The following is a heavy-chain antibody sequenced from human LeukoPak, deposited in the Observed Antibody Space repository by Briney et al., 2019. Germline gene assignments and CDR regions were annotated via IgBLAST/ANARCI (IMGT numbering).Heavy chain of an antibody. Sequence: GGSLRLSCAASGFTFSSYAMSWVRQALGKGLEWVSAISGSGGSTYYADSVKGRFTISRDNSKNTLYLQMNSLRAEDTAVYYCAKDSGSYYEEGFDYWGQGTLVTVSS. V-gene: IGHV3-23*01. CDR1: GFTFSSYA. CDR3: AKDSGSYYEEGFDY. CDR2: ISGSGGST. D-gene: IGHD1-26*01. J-gene: IGHJ4*02.